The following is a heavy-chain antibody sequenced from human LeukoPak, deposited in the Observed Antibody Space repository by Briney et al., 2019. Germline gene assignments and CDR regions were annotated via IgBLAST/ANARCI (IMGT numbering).Heavy chain of an antibody. J-gene: IGHJ4*02. V-gene: IGHV3-30*18. Sequence: PGGSLRLSCAAFGFTFSSYGMHWVRQAPGKGLEWVAVISYDGSSKYYADSVMGRFTISRDNSKNTLYLQMNSLRAEDTAVYYCAKDVRIAVTWFDYWGQGTLVTVSS. CDR3: AKDVRIAVTWFDY. D-gene: IGHD6-19*01. CDR1: GFTFSSYG. CDR2: ISYDGSSK.